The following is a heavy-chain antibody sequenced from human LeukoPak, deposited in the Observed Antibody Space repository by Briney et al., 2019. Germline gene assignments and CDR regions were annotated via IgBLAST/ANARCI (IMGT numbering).Heavy chain of an antibody. V-gene: IGHV3-21*01. Sequence: PGGSLRLSCAASGFTFSSYSMNWVRQAPGKGLEWVSSISSSSTSMYYADSVKGRFTISRDNAKNSLYLQMNSLRAEDTAVYYCTRERGYSYGYSDYWGQGTLVTVYS. D-gene: IGHD5-18*01. CDR2: ISSSSTSM. CDR3: TRERGYSYGYSDY. CDR1: GFTFSSYS. J-gene: IGHJ4*02.